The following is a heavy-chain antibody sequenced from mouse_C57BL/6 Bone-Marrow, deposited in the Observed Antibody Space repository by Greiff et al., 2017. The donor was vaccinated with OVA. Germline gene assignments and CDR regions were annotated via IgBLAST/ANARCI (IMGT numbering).Heavy chain of an antibody. CDR2: INPSSGYT. D-gene: IGHD2-4*01. CDR3: ARSNYDHYYAMDY. CDR1: GYTFTSYW. V-gene: IGHV1-7*01. J-gene: IGHJ4*01. Sequence: VQRVESGAELAKPGASVKLSCKASGYTFTSYWMHWVKQRPGQGLEWIGYINPSSGYTKYNQKFKDKATLTADKSSSTAYMQLSSLTYEDSAVYYCARSNYDHYYAMDYWGQGTSVTVSS.